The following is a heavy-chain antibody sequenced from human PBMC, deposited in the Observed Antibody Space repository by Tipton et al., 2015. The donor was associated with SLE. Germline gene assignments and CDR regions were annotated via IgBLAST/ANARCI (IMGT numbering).Heavy chain of an antibody. D-gene: IGHD3-22*01. V-gene: IGHV3-21*01. J-gene: IGHJ3*02. CDR1: GFTFSTYS. CDR2: ISSSSRYI. Sequence: SLRLSCAASGFTFSTYSMNWVRQAPGKGLEWVSSISSSSRYIYHAESLKGRFTISRDNAKNSLYLQMNSLRAEDTAVYYCARALYYYDSSGPDVFDIWAKGQWSPSLQ. CDR3: ARALYYYDSSGPDVFDI.